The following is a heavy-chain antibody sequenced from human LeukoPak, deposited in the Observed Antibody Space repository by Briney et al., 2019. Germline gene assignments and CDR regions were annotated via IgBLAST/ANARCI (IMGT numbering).Heavy chain of an antibody. CDR2: ISAYNGNT. CDR1: GYTLTSYG. J-gene: IGHJ5*02. Sequence: ASVKVSCKASGYTLTSYGISWVRQAPGQGLEWMGWISAYNGNTRYAQKLQGRVTMTTDSSTSTAYMELRSLRSDDTAVYYCARSHRYFDIVVDKYRTPRDDWFDPWGQGTLVTVSS. V-gene: IGHV1-18*01. D-gene: IGHD2-2*01. CDR3: ARSHRYFDIVVDKYRTPRDDWFDP.